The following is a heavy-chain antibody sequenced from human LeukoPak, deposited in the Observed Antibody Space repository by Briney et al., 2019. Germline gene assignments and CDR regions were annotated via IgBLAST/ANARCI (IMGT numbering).Heavy chain of an antibody. CDR2: IIPIFGTA. Sequence: ASVKVSCKASGGTFSSYAISWVRQAPGQGLEWMGGIIPIFGTANYAQKFQGRVTITTDESTSTAYMELSSLRSEDTAVCYCARDYYGSGSYYNTFDYWGQGTLVTVSS. CDR3: ARDYYGSGSYYNTFDY. V-gene: IGHV1-69*05. D-gene: IGHD3-10*01. CDR1: GGTFSSYA. J-gene: IGHJ4*02.